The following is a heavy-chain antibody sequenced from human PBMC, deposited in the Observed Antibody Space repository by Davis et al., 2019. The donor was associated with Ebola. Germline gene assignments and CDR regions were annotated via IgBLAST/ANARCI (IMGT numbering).Heavy chain of an antibody. CDR1: GGSVSNYY. V-gene: IGHV4-59*02. Sequence: SETLSLTCTVSGGSVSNYYWSWIRQPPGKGLEWIGYFYYSWSTNYNPSLKSRVTISVDTSKNQFSLKLSSVTAADTAVYYCARDRGVLYYYGSGSSYYYYGMDVWGQGTTVTVSS. J-gene: IGHJ6*02. D-gene: IGHD3-10*01. CDR3: ARDRGVLYYYGSGSSYYYYGMDV. CDR2: FYYSWST.